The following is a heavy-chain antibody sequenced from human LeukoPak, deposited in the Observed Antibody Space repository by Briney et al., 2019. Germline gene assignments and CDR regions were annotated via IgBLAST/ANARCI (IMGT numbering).Heavy chain of an antibody. V-gene: IGHV3-21*04. CDR3: ARGNPTVNFDC. CDR2: ISSSSSYI. CDR1: GFTFSSYS. J-gene: IGHJ4*02. D-gene: IGHD4-17*01. Sequence: GGSLRLSCAASGFTFSSYSMNWVRQAPGKGLEWVSSISSSSSYIYYADSVKGRFTISRDNAKNSLYLQMNSLRAEDTAVYYCARGNPTVNFDCWGQGTLVTVST.